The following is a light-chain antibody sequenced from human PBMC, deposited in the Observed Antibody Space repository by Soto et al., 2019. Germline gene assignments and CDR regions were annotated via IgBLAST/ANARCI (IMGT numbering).Light chain of an antibody. CDR3: SSYAGSNNYV. CDR1: SSDVGDYNY. Sequence: QSVLAQPPSASGSPGQSVTVSCTGTSSDVGDYNYVSWYQQHPGKAPKLMIYEVTKRPSGVPDRFSGSKSGNTASLTVSGLRAEDEADYYCSSYAGSNNYVFGTGTKLTVL. CDR2: EVT. J-gene: IGLJ1*01. V-gene: IGLV2-8*01.